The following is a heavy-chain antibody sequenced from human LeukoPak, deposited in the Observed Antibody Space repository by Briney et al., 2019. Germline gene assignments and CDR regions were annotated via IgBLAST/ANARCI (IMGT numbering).Heavy chain of an antibody. V-gene: IGHV4-59*01. CDR1: GGSISSYY. Sequence: PSETLSLTCTVSGGSISSYYWSWIRQPPGKGLEWIGYISYSGSTSYNPSLRSRVTNSVDTSKDQFSLRLSSVTAADTAVYYCARTRYSSGWFFDYWGQGTLVTVSS. CDR3: ARTRYSSGWFFDY. D-gene: IGHD6-19*01. CDR2: ISYSGST. J-gene: IGHJ4*02.